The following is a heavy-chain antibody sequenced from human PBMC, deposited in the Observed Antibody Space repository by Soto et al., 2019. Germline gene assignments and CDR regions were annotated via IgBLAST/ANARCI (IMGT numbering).Heavy chain of an antibody. D-gene: IGHD1-26*01. CDR2: TYFRSQCIY. Sequence: QVPLQQSGPGLVKPSQTISLTCAISGDSVSSNSATWNWIRQSPSRGLEWLGRTYFRSQCIYDYAISESRRLTINPNTSRIQYSLQLNSVTPEDTAVYYCAIERREVGGTLNPSDYWGQGTRVTVSS. CDR1: GDSVSSNSAT. J-gene: IGHJ4*02. V-gene: IGHV6-1*01. CDR3: AIERREVGGTLNPSDY.